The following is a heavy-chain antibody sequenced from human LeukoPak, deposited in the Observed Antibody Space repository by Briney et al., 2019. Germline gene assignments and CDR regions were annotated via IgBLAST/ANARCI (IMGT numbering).Heavy chain of an antibody. V-gene: IGHV3-7*01. J-gene: IGHJ4*02. Sequence: GGSLRLSCAASGFTFSSYWMSWVRQAPGKGLEWVANIKQDGSEKYYVDSVKGRFTISRDNAKNLLYLQMNSLRAEDTAVYYCARREYDFWSGYSARGGFDYWGQGTLVTISS. D-gene: IGHD3-3*01. CDR3: ARREYDFWSGYSARGGFDY. CDR2: IKQDGSEK. CDR1: GFTFSSYW.